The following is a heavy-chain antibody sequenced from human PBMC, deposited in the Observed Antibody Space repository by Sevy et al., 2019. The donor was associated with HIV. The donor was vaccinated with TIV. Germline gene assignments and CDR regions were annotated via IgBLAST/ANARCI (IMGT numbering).Heavy chain of an antibody. J-gene: IGHJ6*02. V-gene: IGHV4-59*01. CDR3: ARTTPYYYYGMDV. CDR2: IYYSGRT. Sequence: SETLSLTCTVSDDSISGYYWSWIRQPPGKGLEWIGNIYYSGRTNYNPSLKSRATISADMSTNHFSLKLSSVTAADTAVYYCARTTPYYYYGMDVWGQGTTVTVSS. CDR1: DDSISGYY. D-gene: IGHD4-17*01.